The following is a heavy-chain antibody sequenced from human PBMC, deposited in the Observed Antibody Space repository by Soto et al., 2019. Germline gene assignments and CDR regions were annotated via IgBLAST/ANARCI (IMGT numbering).Heavy chain of an antibody. CDR2: IYYSGST. J-gene: IGHJ5*02. D-gene: IGHD6-19*01. V-gene: IGHV4-59*01. CDR1: GGSISSYY. CDR3: AREGPVIAVAGTNWFDP. Sequence: PSETLSLTCTVAGGSISSYYWSWIRQPPGKGLEWIGYIYYSGSTNYNPSLKSRVTISVDTSKNQFSLKLSSVTAADTAVYYCAREGPVIAVAGTNWFDPWGQGTLVTVSS.